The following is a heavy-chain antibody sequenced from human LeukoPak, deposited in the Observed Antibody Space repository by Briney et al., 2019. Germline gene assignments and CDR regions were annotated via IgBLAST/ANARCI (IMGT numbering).Heavy chain of an antibody. CDR2: ISHDGNI. CDR1: GGSITSLSYS. V-gene: IGHV4-39*01. CDR3: VRHARIGKADY. D-gene: IGHD1-26*01. J-gene: IGHJ4*02. Sequence: SETLSLTCVVSGGSITSLSYSWGWVRQPPGEGPEYIASISHDGNIYYKPSLKSRVTMSVDTSRNQFSLKLTSVTASDTAVYYCVRHARIGKADYWGQGTLVTVSS.